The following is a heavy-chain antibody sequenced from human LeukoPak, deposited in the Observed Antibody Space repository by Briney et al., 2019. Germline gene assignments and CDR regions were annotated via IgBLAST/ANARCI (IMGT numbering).Heavy chain of an antibody. J-gene: IGHJ3*02. Sequence: GESLKISCKGSGYSFTSYWISWVRQMPGKGLEWMGRIGPSDSYTNYSPSFQGHVTISADKSISTAYLQWSSLKASDTAMYYCARHRYDSSGYEPDAFDIWGQGTMVTVSS. V-gene: IGHV5-10-1*01. D-gene: IGHD3-22*01. CDR1: GYSFTSYW. CDR2: IGPSDSYT. CDR3: ARHRYDSSGYEPDAFDI.